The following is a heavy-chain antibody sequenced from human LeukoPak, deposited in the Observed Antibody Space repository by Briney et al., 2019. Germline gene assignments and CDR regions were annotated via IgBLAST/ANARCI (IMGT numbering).Heavy chain of an antibody. D-gene: IGHD1-26*01. CDR2: IYTSGST. Sequence: SSETLSLTCTVSGGSISSSSYYWGWIRQPPGKGLEWIGRIYTSGSTNYNPSLKSRVTMSVDTSKNQFSLKLSSVTAADTAVYYCARSPLQTVGAMDYYYYYMDVWGKGTTVTVSS. CDR1: GGSISSSSYY. CDR3: ARSPLQTVGAMDYYYYYMDV. V-gene: IGHV4-61*02. J-gene: IGHJ6*03.